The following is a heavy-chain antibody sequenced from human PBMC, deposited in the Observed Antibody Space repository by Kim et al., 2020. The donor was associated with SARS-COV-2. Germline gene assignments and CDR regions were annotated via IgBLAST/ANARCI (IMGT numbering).Heavy chain of an antibody. CDR1: GGSISSYY. J-gene: IGHJ4*02. D-gene: IGHD1-7*01. Sequence: SETLSLTCTVSGGSISSYYWSWIRQPAGKGLEWIGRIYTSGSTNYNPSLKSRVTMSVDTSKNQFSLKLSSVTAADTAVYYCARVKVEWGITGTTIFGFDYWGQGTLVTVSS. CDR3: ARVKVEWGITGTTIFGFDY. CDR2: IYTSGST. V-gene: IGHV4-4*07.